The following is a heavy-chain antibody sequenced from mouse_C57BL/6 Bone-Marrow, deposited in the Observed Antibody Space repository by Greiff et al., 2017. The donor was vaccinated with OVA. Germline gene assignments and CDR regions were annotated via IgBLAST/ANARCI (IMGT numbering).Heavy chain of an antibody. CDR3: ARQGSSYDYAMDY. CDR1: GFTFSDYY. J-gene: IGHJ4*01. V-gene: IGHV5-12*01. CDR2: ISNGGGST. D-gene: IGHD1-1*01. Sequence: EVQVVESGGGLVQPGGSLKLSCAASGFTFSDYYLYWVRQTPEKRLEWVAYISNGGGSTYYPDTVKGRVTISRDNAKNTLYLQMSRLKSEDTAMYYCARQGSSYDYAMDYWGQGTSVTVSS.